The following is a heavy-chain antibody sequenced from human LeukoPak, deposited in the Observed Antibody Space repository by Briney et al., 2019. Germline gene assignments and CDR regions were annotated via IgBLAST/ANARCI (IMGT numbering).Heavy chain of an antibody. D-gene: IGHD6-13*01. V-gene: IGHV3-30-3*01. CDR2: ISYDGSNK. J-gene: IGHJ6*02. CDR3: VKDNMYSSSWYYGMDV. CDR1: GFTFSSYA. Sequence: GGSLRLSCAASGFTFSSYAMHWVRQAPGKGLEWVAVISYDGSNKYYADSVKGRFTISRDNAKNSLYLQMNSLRPEDTALYYCVKDNMYSSSWYYGMDVWGQGTTVTVSS.